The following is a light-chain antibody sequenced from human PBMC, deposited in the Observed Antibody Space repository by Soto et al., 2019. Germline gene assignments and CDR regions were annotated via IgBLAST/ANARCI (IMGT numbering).Light chain of an antibody. CDR1: QSISSD. CDR3: QQDCSLHLT. J-gene: IGKJ5*01. CDR2: DAS. V-gene: IGKV3-11*01. Sequence: EIVLTQSPAPLSFSPGERATVSCRASQSISSDLAWYQQKRGQAPRLLIYDASSRASGIPARFSGRGSGTDFTLTISYLEPEDVAIYYCQQDCSLHLTFGQGTQLEIK.